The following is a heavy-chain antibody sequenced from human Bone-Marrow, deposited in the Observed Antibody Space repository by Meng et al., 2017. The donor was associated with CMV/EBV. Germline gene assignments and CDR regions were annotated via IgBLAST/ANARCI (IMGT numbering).Heavy chain of an antibody. V-gene: IGHV3-21*01. Sequence: GGSLRLSCAASGFTFSSYSMNWVRQAPGKGLEWVSSISSSSSYIYYADSVKGRFTISRDNAKNSLYLQMNSLRAEDTAVYYCARDHDFWSGYYLYYYGMDVWVQGTTATVPS. D-gene: IGHD3-3*01. CDR2: ISSSSSYI. CDR3: ARDHDFWSGYYLYYYGMDV. J-gene: IGHJ6*02. CDR1: GFTFSSYS.